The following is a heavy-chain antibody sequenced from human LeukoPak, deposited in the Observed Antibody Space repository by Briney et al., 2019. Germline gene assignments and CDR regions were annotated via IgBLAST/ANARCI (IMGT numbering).Heavy chain of an antibody. CDR3: ASGLYCSGGSCYGLFDY. Sequence: SETLSLTCTVSGGSISSYYWSWIRQPAGKGLEWIGRIYTSGSTNYNPSLKSRVTMSVDTSKNQFSLKLSSVTAADTAVYYCASGLYCSGGSCYGLFDYWGQGTLVTVSS. D-gene: IGHD2-15*01. CDR1: GGSISSYY. CDR2: IYTSGST. J-gene: IGHJ4*02. V-gene: IGHV4-4*07.